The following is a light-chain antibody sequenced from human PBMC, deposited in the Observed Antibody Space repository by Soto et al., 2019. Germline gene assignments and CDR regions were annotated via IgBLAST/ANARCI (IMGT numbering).Light chain of an antibody. V-gene: IGKV3-15*01. CDR3: LQYNNWPLT. Sequence: EIVMTQSPATLSVSPGERATLSCRASQSVSNNLAWYQHKLGQAPRLLIYGASTRATGIPARFSGSGSGTEFTLTISSLQSEDFAVYYCLQYNNWPLTFGQGTKVDIK. J-gene: IGKJ1*01. CDR2: GAS. CDR1: QSVSNN.